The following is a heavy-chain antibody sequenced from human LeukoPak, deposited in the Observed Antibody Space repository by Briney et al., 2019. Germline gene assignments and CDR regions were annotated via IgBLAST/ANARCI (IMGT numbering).Heavy chain of an antibody. CDR2: IYTSGST. Sequence: PSETLSLTCTVSGDYISSGSYYWSWIRQPAGKGLEWIGRIYTSGSTKYNPSLESRVTISVDTSKNQLSLELTSVTAADTAIYYCARDLPLYASGSYGMTLIDYWGQGTLVTVSS. CDR3: ARDLPLYASGSYGMTLIDY. CDR1: GDYISSGSYY. D-gene: IGHD3-10*01. V-gene: IGHV4-61*02. J-gene: IGHJ4*02.